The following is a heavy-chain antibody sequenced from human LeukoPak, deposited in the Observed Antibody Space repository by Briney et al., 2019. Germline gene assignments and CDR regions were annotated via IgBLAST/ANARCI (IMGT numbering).Heavy chain of an antibody. D-gene: IGHD2-2*01. Sequence: PGGSLRLSCAASGFTFSSYWMSWVRQAPGKGLEWVANIKEDGSVTYYVDSVKGRFTISRDIPKNSLYLQMKSLRVEDTAIYYCAREGIHCSSTSCLGDYWGRGTLVTVSS. CDR1: GFTFSSYW. CDR2: IKEDGSVT. V-gene: IGHV3-7*03. CDR3: AREGIHCSSTSCLGDY. J-gene: IGHJ4*02.